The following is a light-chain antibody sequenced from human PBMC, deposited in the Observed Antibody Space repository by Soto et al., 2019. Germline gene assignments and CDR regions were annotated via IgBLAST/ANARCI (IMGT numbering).Light chain of an antibody. Sequence: EIVLTQSPGTMSLSPGERATLFCRASQSVSSSSLAWYQQRPGQAPRLLIYAASSRATGIPDRFSCSGSGTDFTLIISRLEPEDFALYYCQHDAYSPPITFGQGTRLEIK. CDR3: QHDAYSPPIT. CDR2: AAS. CDR1: QSVSSSS. J-gene: IGKJ5*01. V-gene: IGKV3-20*01.